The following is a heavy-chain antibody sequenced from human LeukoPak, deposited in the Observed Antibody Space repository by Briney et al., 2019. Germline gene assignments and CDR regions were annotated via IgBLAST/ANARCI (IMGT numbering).Heavy chain of an antibody. D-gene: IGHD2-21*02. J-gene: IGHJ4*02. CDR2: INHSGST. CDR1: GGSFSGYY. V-gene: IGHV4-34*01. CDR3: ARHDCGGDCYSSGLIDY. Sequence: SETLSLTCAVYGGSFSGYYWSWIRQPPGKGLEWIGEINHSGSTNYNPSLKSRVIISVDTSTDQFSLKVRFVTAADTAVYYCARHDCGGDCYSSGLIDYWGQGILVTVSS.